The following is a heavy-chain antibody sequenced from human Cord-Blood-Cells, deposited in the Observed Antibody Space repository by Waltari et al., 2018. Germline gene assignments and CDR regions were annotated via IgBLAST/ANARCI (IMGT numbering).Heavy chain of an antibody. CDR1: GYSFTSYW. CDR3: ARRGGPGAYLDY. D-gene: IGHD3-10*01. V-gene: IGHV5-51*01. J-gene: IGHJ4*02. Sequence: EVQLVQSGAEVKKPGESLKISCKGSGYSFTSYWIGWVRQMPGKGLEWMGIIFPGYSDTVYIPSSEGKVTISADKSIRTAYRQWSSLKASDTAMYYCARRGGPGAYLDYWGQGTLVTISS. CDR2: IFPGYSDT.